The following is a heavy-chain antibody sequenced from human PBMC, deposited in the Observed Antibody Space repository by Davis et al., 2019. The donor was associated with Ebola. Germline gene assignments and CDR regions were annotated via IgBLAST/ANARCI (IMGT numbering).Heavy chain of an antibody. D-gene: IGHD4-17*01. CDR2: ISGSGGST. CDR3: ATGNYGDYHGY. Sequence: GGSLRLSCAASGFTFSSYWMTWVRQAPGKGLEWVSAISGSGGSTYYADSVKGRFTISRDNSKNTLYLQMNSLRVEDTAVYYCATGNYGDYHGYWGQGTLVTVSS. J-gene: IGHJ4*02. CDR1: GFTFSSYW. V-gene: IGHV3-23*01.